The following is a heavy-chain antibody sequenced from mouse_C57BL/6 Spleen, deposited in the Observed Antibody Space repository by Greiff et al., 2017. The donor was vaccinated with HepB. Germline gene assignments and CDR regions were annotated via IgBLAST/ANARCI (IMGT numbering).Heavy chain of an antibody. V-gene: IGHV1-5*01. CDR3: TREDYDGGEFDY. CDR2: IYPGNSDT. D-gene: IGHD2-4*01. CDR1: GYTFTSYW. J-gene: IGHJ2*01. Sequence: EVQLQQSGTVLARPGASVKMSCKTSGYTFTSYWMHWVKQRPGQGLEWIGAIYPGNSDTSYNQKFKGKAKLTAVTSASTAYMELSSLTNEDSAVYYCTREDYDGGEFDYWGQGTTLTVSS.